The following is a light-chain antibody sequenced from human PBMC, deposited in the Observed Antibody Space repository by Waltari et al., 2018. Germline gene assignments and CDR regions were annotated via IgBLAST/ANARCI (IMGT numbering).Light chain of an antibody. CDR3: QQSFSTPRT. V-gene: IGKV1-39*01. CDR1: QNITTY. CDR2: GAS. Sequence: DIQMTQSPSSLCTSVGDRVTINCRESQNITTYLNWYQQKSGKAPKLLIYGASSLQSGVPSRFSGSGSGTGFTLTITSLQPEDFGTYYCQQSFSTPRTFGQGTKVEI. J-gene: IGKJ2*01.